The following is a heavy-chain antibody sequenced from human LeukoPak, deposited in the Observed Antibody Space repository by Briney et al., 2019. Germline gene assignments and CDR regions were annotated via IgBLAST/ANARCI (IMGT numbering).Heavy chain of an antibody. CDR2: ISGSGDST. CDR1: GFTFSSYA. CDR3: ATHTGTIVVPAAMN. D-gene: IGHD2-2*01. Sequence: GGSLTLSCAASGFTFSSYAMSWVRQAPGKGLEWVAGISGSGDSTYHADSVKGRFTISRDNSKNTLYLQMNSLRAEDTAVYYCATHTGTIVVPAAMNWGQGTLVTVCS. J-gene: IGHJ4*02. V-gene: IGHV3-23*01.